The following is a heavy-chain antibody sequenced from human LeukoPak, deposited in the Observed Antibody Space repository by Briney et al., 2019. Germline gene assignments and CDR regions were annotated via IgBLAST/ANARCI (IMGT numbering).Heavy chain of an antibody. V-gene: IGHV3-48*03. J-gene: IGHJ4*02. CDR3: ATRVTASGSYYDY. D-gene: IGHD2-21*02. Sequence: GGSLRLSCAASGFTLSSYEMNWVRLAPGKGLEWISYISRTGNSIYYADSVKGRFTISRDSAKNSLYLQMNSLRAEDTAVYYCATRVTASGSYYDYWGQGTLVTVSS. CDR2: ISRTGNSI. CDR1: GFTLSSYE.